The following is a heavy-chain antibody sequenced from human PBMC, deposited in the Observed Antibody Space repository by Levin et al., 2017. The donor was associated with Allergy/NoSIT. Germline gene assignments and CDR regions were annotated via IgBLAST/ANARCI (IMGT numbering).Heavy chain of an antibody. Sequence: GESLKISCAASGFTFSDYGMHWVRQAPGKGLEWVAVISYVGSNKYYADSVKGRFTISRDNSKNTLSLQMNSLRTEDTALYYCAKPGGSAAGEYYFDYWGQGTLVTVSS. D-gene: IGHD6-13*01. CDR2: ISYVGSNK. CDR3: AKPGGSAAGEYYFDY. CDR1: GFTFSDYG. V-gene: IGHV3-30*18. J-gene: IGHJ4*02.